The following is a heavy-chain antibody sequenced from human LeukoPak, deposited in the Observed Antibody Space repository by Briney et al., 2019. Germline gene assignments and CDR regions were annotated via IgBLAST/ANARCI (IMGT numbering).Heavy chain of an antibody. CDR2: ISSSSSTI. J-gene: IGHJ6*03. CDR3: ARDRGSSGWPYYYYYMDV. V-gene: IGHV3-48*01. D-gene: IGHD6-19*01. CDR1: GFTFSSYS. Sequence: GGSLRLSCAASGFTFSSYSMNWVRQAPGKGLEWVSYISSSSSTIYYADSVKGRFTISRDNAKDSLYLQMNSLRAEDTAVYYCARDRGSSGWPYYYYYMDVWGKGTTVTISS.